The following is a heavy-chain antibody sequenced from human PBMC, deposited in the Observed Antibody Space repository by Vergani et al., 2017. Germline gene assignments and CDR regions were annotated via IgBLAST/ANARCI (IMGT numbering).Heavy chain of an antibody. J-gene: IGHJ2*01. CDR1: GFRFDDHA. CDR3: AKDHYDFWSGYPNLSPFDL. V-gene: IGHV3-9*01. D-gene: IGHD3-3*01. Sequence: EVQLVESGGGLVEPGRSLRLSCAASGFRFDDHAMHWVRQGPGKGLEWVAGISWNSGSIGYADSVKGRFTIPRDNAKNSLYLQMNSLRAEDTALYYCAKDHYDFWSGYPNLSPFDLWGRGTLVTVSS. CDR2: ISWNSGSI.